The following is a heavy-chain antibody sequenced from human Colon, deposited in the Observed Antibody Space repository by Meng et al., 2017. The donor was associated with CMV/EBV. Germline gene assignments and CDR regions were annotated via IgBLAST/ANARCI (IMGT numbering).Heavy chain of an antibody. CDR2: ISASGATT. CDR3: ARGYGPAAIIDF. Sequence: GESLKISCAASGFTFSSHAMTWVRQDPGKGLEWVSAISASGATTYYADSVRGRFTISRDNSKNSLSLQRNNLRGEDAAVYYCARGYGPAAIIDFWGQGTLVTVSS. D-gene: IGHD2-2*01. V-gene: IGHV3-23*01. CDR1: GFTFSSHA. J-gene: IGHJ4*02.